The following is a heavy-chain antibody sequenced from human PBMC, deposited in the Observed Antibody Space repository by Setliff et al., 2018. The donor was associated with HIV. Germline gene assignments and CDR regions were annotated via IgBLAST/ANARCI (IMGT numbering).Heavy chain of an antibody. J-gene: IGHJ1*01. Sequence: PSETLSLTCTVSGGSISSSSYYWGWIRQPPGKGLEWIGSIYYSGSTYYNPSLKSRVTISVDTSKNQFSLKLSSVTAADTAVYYCATVLMVYAIGGRYFQHWGQGTLVTVS. CDR2: IYYSGST. D-gene: IGHD2-8*01. CDR1: GGSISSSSYY. V-gene: IGHV4-39*01. CDR3: ATVLMVYAIGGRYFQH.